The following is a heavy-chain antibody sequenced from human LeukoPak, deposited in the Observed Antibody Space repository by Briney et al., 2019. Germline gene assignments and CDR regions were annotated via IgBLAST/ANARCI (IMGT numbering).Heavy chain of an antibody. CDR1: GDSLSSYY. J-gene: IGHJ6*02. CDR2: FYPSGST. V-gene: IGHV4-4*07. CDR3: ARGLAAAGYYYYGMDV. D-gene: IGHD6-13*01. Sequence: SDTLSLTCTVSGDSLSSYYWSWIRQPAGKGLEWIGRFYPSGSTNYNPSLKSRVTMSVDTSKNQFSLKLSSVTAADTAVYYCARGLAAAGYYYYGMDVWGQGTTVTVSS.